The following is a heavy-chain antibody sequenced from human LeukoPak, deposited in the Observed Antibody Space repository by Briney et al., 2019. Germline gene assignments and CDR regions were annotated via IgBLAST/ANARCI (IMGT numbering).Heavy chain of an antibody. CDR2: IIPSGHTT. V-gene: IGHV3-23*01. D-gene: IGHD5-24*01. CDR1: GFTFSSYE. CDR3: AKDDRWLQFCC. J-gene: IGHJ4*02. Sequence: GGSLRLSCAASGFTFSSYEMNWVRQAPGKGLEWVSGIIPSGHTTYYADSVRGRFTISRDNSRNTVYLQMNSLRAEDTAVYHCAKDDRWLQFCCWGQGTLVTVSS.